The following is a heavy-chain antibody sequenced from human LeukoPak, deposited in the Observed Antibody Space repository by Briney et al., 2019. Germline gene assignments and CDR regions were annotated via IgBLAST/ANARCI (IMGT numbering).Heavy chain of an antibody. CDR1: GFTFSSYW. J-gene: IGHJ4*02. Sequence: RGSLCPSCAASGFTFSSYWMHWVRQAPGKGLVWVSRINSDGSSTSYADSVKGRFTISRDNAKNTLYLQMNSLRAEDTAVYYCATETPGGVASDYWGQGTLVTVSS. CDR2: INSDGSST. D-gene: IGHD4-23*01. CDR3: ATETPGGVASDY. V-gene: IGHV3-74*01.